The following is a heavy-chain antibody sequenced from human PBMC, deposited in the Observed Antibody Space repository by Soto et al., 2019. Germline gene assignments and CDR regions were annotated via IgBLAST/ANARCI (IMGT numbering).Heavy chain of an antibody. CDR2: VSGYNGNA. Sequence: QIQLVQSVPELMKPGASVRVSCKASGYPFTTYDITWVRQAPGQGLEWMGWVSGYNGNAKYAQRLQGRVTMTRETSTSTAYMELRSLTSDDMAIYYCARDSTARLAWFDPWGQGSLVIVSS. CDR1: GYPFTTYD. D-gene: IGHD6-6*01. CDR3: ARDSTARLAWFDP. V-gene: IGHV1-18*03. J-gene: IGHJ5*02.